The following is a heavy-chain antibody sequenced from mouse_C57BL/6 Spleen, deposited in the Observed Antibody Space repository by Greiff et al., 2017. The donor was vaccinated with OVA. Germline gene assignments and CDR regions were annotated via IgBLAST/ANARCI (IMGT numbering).Heavy chain of an antibody. J-gene: IGHJ2*01. D-gene: IGHD1-1*01. CDR2: IYPGDGDT. CDR3: ARSDDYGSSLDY. CDR1: GYAFSSYW. V-gene: IGHV1-80*01. Sequence: QVQLQQSGAELVKPGASVKISCKASGYAFSSYWMNWVKQRPGKGLEWIGQIYPGDGDTNYNGKFKGKATLTADKSSSTAYMQLSSLTSEDSAVYFCARSDDYGSSLDYWGQGTTLTVSS.